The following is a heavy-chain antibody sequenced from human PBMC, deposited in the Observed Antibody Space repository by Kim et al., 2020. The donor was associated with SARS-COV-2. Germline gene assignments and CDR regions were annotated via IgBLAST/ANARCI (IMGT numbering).Heavy chain of an antibody. Sequence: SETLSLTCTVSGGSISSYYWSWIRQPQGKGLEWIGYIYYSGSTNYNPSLKSRVTISVDTSKNQFSLKLSSVTAADTAVYYCARGRGGSSWYDVKYYFDYWGQGTLVTVSS. CDR2: IYYSGST. V-gene: IGHV4-59*01. CDR3: ARGRGGSSWYDVKYYFDY. J-gene: IGHJ4*02. D-gene: IGHD6-13*01. CDR1: GGSISSYY.